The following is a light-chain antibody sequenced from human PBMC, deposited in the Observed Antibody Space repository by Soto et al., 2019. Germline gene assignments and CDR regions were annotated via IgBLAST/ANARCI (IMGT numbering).Light chain of an antibody. CDR3: QQYNKWPPIT. Sequence: EIVMTQSPATLSVSPGERSTLSCRASQSVSSKLAWYQQKPGQAPRLLIYDASTRATGIPARFSGSGSGTEFTLTISSLQSEDFAVYYCQQYNKWPPITFGQGTRLEI. J-gene: IGKJ5*01. CDR1: QSVSSK. V-gene: IGKV3-15*01. CDR2: DAS.